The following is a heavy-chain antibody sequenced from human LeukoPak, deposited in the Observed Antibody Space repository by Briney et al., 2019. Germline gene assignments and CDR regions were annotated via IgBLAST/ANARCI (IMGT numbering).Heavy chain of an antibody. CDR3: ARGFPDMVRGVIIRYYYYMDV. CDR1: GGTFSSYA. D-gene: IGHD3-10*01. J-gene: IGHJ6*03. Sequence: GASVKVSCKASGGTFSSYAISWVRQAPGQGLEWMGGIIPIFGTANYAQKFQGRVTMTRDTSISTAYMELSRLRSDDTAVYYCARGFPDMVRGVIIRYYYYMDVWGKGTTVTVSS. V-gene: IGHV1-69*05. CDR2: IIPIFGTA.